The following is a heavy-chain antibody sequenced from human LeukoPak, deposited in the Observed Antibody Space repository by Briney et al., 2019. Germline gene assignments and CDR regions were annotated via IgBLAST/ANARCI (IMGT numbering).Heavy chain of an antibody. CDR1: GYIFTGYY. CDR2: ISAYNGNT. D-gene: IGHD1-26*01. CDR3: TRDLWDGSYIFDY. Sequence: ASVKVSCKASGYIFTGYYMHWVRQAPGQGLEWMGWISAYNGNTNYAQKLQGRVTMTTDTSTSTAYMELRSLRSDDTAVYYCTRDLWDGSYIFDYWGQGTLVTVSS. J-gene: IGHJ4*02. V-gene: IGHV1-18*04.